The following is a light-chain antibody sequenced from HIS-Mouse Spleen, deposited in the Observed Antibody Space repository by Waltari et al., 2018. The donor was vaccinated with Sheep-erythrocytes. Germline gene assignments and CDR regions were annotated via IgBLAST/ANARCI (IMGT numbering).Light chain of an antibody. CDR2: RNN. J-gene: IGLJ3*02. V-gene: IGLV1-47*01. CDR3: AAWDDSLSGNWV. Sequence: QSVLTQPPSASGTPGQRVTISCSGSSSNIGSNYVYWYQQLPGTAPKLLIYRNNRRPSGVPDRFSGSKSGNSASLAISGLRSEDEADYYCAAWDDSLSGNWVFGGGTKLTVL. CDR1: SSNIGSNY.